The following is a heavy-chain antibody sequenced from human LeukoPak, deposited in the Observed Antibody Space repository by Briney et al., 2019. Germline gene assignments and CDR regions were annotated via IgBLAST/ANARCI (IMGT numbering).Heavy chain of an antibody. CDR3: ARDLTGSDRAFDI. Sequence: PSETLSLTCTVSGGSISSYYWSWIRQPPGKGLEWIGYIYYSGSTSYNPSLKSRVTISVDTSKNQFSLKLSSVTAADTAVYYCARDLTGSDRAFDIWGQGTMVTVSS. V-gene: IGHV4-59*01. CDR2: IYYSGST. D-gene: IGHD1-14*01. CDR1: GGSISSYY. J-gene: IGHJ3*02.